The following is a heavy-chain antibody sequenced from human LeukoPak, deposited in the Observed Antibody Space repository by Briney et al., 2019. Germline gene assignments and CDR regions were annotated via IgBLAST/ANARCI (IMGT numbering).Heavy chain of an antibody. J-gene: IGHJ3*02. V-gene: IGHV4-30-4*01. CDR1: GGSISSGDYY. CDR3: AREVPRGAFDI. D-gene: IGHD3-10*01. CDR2: IYYSGST. Sequence: SQTLSLTCTVSGGSISSGDYYWSWIRQPPGKGLEWIGYIYYSGSTYYNPSLKSRVTISVDTSKNQFSLKLGSVTAADTAVYYCAREVPRGAFDIWGQGTMVTVSS.